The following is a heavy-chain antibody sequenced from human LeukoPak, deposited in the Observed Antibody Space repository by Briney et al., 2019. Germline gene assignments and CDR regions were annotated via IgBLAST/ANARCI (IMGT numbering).Heavy chain of an antibody. D-gene: IGHD2-15*01. CDR2: IYYSGST. CDR1: GGSISSYY. CDR3: AKGSSGGGYCSAISCFGRPHFDY. V-gene: IGHV4-59*01. Sequence: SETLSLTCTVSGGSISSYYWSWIRQPPGKGLEWIGYIYYSGSTNYNPSLKSRVTISVDTSKNQFSLKLSSVTAADTAVYYCAKGSSGGGYCSAISCFGRPHFDYWGQGTLVTVSS. J-gene: IGHJ4*02.